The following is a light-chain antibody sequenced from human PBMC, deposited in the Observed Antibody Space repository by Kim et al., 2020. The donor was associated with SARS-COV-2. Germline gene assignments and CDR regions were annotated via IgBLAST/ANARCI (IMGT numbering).Light chain of an antibody. CDR3: QQYSDWLFT. J-gene: IGKJ3*01. CDR2: GAS. CDR1: QSVGSY. V-gene: IGKV3-15*01. Sequence: EIVMTQSPATLSVSPGERATLSCRASQSVGSYLAWYQQKPGQAPSLLMYGASNRATDIPVRFSGSGSGTEFTLTISSLQSEDFAVYYCQQYSDWLFTFGPGTKVDIK.